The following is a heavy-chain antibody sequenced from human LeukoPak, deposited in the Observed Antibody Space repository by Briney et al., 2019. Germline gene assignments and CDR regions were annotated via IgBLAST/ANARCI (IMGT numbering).Heavy chain of an antibody. CDR2: HYWNNDK. Sequence: SGPTLVKPTQTLTLTCTFSGFSLSTTGVAGGWMRQPPGKALEWLAVHYWNNDKRYSPSLKSRLTVTKDSSKNQVVLIMTNMDPVDTATYYCAHKGRGSGSFTMWGQGTLVTVSS. D-gene: IGHD3-10*01. CDR1: GFSLSTTGVA. CDR3: AHKGRGSGSFTM. V-gene: IGHV2-5*01. J-gene: IGHJ4*02.